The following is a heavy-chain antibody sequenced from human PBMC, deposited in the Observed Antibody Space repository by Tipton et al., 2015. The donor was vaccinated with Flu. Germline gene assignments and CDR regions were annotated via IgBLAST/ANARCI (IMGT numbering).Heavy chain of an antibody. Sequence: SLRLSCAASGFTFSSYSMNWVRQAPGKGLEWVSVIYSGGSTYYADSVKGRFTISRDNSKNTLYLQMNSLRAEDTAVYYCARGGFDAFDIWGQGTMVTVSS. J-gene: IGHJ3*02. V-gene: IGHV3-53*01. CDR2: IYSGGST. CDR1: GFTFSSYS. D-gene: IGHD3-16*01. CDR3: ARGGFDAFDI.